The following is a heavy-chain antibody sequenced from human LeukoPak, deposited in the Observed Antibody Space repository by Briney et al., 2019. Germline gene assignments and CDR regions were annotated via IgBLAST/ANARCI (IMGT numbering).Heavy chain of an antibody. V-gene: IGHV4-39*07. J-gene: IGHJ4*02. CDR2: INHSGST. CDR1: GGSISSSSYY. Sequence: SETLSLTCTVSGGSISSSSYYWGWIRQPPGKGLEWIGEINHSGSTNYNPSLKSRVTISVDTSKNQFSLKLSSVTAADTAVYYCARPFERYYYGSGRRFDYWGQGTLVTVSS. CDR3: ARPFERYYYGSGRRFDY. D-gene: IGHD3-10*01.